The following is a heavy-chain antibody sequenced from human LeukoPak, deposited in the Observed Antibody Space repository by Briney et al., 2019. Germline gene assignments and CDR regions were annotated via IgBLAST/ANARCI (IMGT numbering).Heavy chain of an antibody. D-gene: IGHD3-22*01. CDR1: GFTFSSYG. CDR3: AREGYYDSSGFYY. Sequence: GGSLRLSCAASGFTFSSYGMHWVRQAPGKGLEWVAVISYDGSNKYYADSVKGRFTISRDNSKNTLYLQMNSLRAEDTAVYYCAREGYYDSSGFYYWGQGTLVTVSS. CDR2: ISYDGSNK. J-gene: IGHJ4*02. V-gene: IGHV3-30*03.